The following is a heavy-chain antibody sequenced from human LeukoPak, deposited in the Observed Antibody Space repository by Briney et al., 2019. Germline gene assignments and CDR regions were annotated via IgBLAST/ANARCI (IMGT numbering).Heavy chain of an antibody. V-gene: IGHV1-3*01. CDR1: GYTFTNYA. CDR2: INAGNGNT. Sequence: GASVKVSCKASGYTFTNYAMHWVRQAPGQRLEWMGWINAGNGNTKYSQKFQGRVTITRDTSASTAYMELSSLRSEDTAVYYCARVWSDYYDSGAYNWFDPWGQGTPVTVSS. CDR3: ARVWSDYYDSGAYNWFDP. D-gene: IGHD3-22*01. J-gene: IGHJ5*02.